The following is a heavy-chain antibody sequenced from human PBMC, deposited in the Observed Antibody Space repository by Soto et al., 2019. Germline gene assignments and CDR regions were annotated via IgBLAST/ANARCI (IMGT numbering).Heavy chain of an antibody. D-gene: IGHD5-18*01. J-gene: IGHJ4*02. CDR1: GFTFSSYG. V-gene: IGHV3-33*01. CDR2: IWYDGSNK. CDR3: ARDQARFYNYGFDY. Sequence: GGSLRLSCAASGFTFSSYGMHWVRQAPGKGLEWVAVIWYDGSNKYYADSVKGRFTISRDNSKNTLYLQMNSLRAEDTAVYYCARDQARFYNYGFDYRGQGTLVTVSS.